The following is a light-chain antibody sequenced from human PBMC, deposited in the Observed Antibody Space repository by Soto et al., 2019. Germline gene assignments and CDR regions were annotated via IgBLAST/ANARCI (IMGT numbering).Light chain of an antibody. Sequence: EIVATQSPATLSLSPWERAALSCRASQSISNSLAWYQQTPGQAPRLLIYGASTRATGIPARFSGSGSGTEFTLTISSLQSEDFAVYYCQQYNNWPITFGQGTRLEI. CDR2: GAS. CDR1: QSISNS. V-gene: IGKV3-15*01. CDR3: QQYNNWPIT. J-gene: IGKJ5*01.